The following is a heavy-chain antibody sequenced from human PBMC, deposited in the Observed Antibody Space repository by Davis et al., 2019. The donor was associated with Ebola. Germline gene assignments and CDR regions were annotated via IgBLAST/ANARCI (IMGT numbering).Heavy chain of an antibody. D-gene: IGHD1-26*01. V-gene: IGHV3-11*04. CDR3: ARDHSVGGLYYFDY. CDR1: GFTFSDYH. J-gene: IGHJ4*02. CDR2: ISSSGSTI. Sequence: PGGSLRLSCAASGFTFSDYHMSWIRQAPGKGLEWVSYISSSGSTIYYADSVKGRFTISRDNAKNSLYLQMNSLRAEDTAVYYCARDHSVGGLYYFDYWGQGTLVTVSS.